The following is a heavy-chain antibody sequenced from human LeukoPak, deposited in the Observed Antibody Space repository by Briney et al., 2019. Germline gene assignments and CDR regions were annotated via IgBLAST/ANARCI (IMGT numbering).Heavy chain of an antibody. CDR2: IYYGGST. CDR3: ARISPSITMVRAATPSFDS. V-gene: IGHV4-30-4*08. Sequence: PSQTLSLTCTVSGGSISSGGYYWSWIRQPPGKGLEWIGYIYYGGSTNYNPSLKSRVTISVDTSKNQFSLKLSSVTAAHTAVYYCARISPSITMVRAATPSFDSWGQGTLVTVSS. D-gene: IGHD3-10*01. CDR1: GGSISSGGYY. J-gene: IGHJ4*02.